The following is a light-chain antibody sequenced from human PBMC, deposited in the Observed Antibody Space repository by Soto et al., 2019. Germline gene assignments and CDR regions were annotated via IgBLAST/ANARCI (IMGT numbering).Light chain of an antibody. J-gene: IGKJ1*01. CDR1: QSISSW. CDR3: QQYNSYSKT. V-gene: IGKV1-5*03. CDR2: KAS. Sequence: DIQMTQSPSTLSASVGDRVIITCRASQSISSWLAWYPQKPGKAPKLLIYKASSLESGVPSRFNGSGSGTEFTLTISTLQPDDFATYYCQQYNSYSKTVGQGTKVDIK.